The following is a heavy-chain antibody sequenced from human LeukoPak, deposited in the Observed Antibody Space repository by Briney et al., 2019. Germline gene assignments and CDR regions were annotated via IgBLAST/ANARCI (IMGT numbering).Heavy chain of an antibody. CDR1: GFTFSSYA. V-gene: IGHV4-38-2*02. D-gene: IGHD6-19*01. Sequence: GSLRLSFAASGFTFSSYAMSWIRPPPGKGLGWTGSIDHSGSTYYNPSLKSRITISVDTSKNQFSLKLSCVTAADTAVYYCARDSALAQAVMFDYWGQGTLVTVSS. J-gene: IGHJ4*02. CDR2: IDHSGST. CDR3: ARDSALAQAVMFDY.